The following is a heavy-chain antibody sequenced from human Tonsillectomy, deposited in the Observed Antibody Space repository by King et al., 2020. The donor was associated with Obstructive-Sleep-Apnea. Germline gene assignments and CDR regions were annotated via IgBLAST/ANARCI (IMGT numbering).Heavy chain of an antibody. Sequence: VQLQESGPGLVKPSGTLSLTCTVSGGSISSTNWWNWVRQPPGKGLEWIGEISHSGSTHYNPSLKSRVAISVDNSKNQLSLKLSSVTAADTAVYYCAREPRSGSYYFDYWGQGTLVTVSS. J-gene: IGHJ4*02. CDR3: AREPRSGSYYFDY. V-gene: IGHV4-4*02. CDR2: ISHSGST. D-gene: IGHD3-10*01. CDR1: GGSISSTNW.